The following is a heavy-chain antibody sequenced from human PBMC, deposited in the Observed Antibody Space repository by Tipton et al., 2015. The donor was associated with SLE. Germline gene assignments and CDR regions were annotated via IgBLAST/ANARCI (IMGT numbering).Heavy chain of an antibody. J-gene: IGHJ3*02. CDR2: IAYDGGHK. Sequence: SGFTFRSYGIHWVRQAPGKGLEWVTFIAYDGGHKSYADSVKGRFTISRDNSKNTLYLQMNSLTPEDTALYYCARVIVAPPSDAFDTWGQGTRVTVSS. CDR1: GFTFRSYG. D-gene: IGHD2-21*01. CDR3: ARVIVAPPSDAFDT. V-gene: IGHV3-30*19.